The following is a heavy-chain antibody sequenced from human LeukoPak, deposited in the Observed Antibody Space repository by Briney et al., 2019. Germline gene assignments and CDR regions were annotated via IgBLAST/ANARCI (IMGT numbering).Heavy chain of an antibody. CDR2: ISSCSRYI. CDR1: GLPFSSYS. V-gene: IGHV3-21*01. Sequence: GGSLRLSCATSGLPFSSYSMNWVRQAPGKGLELVSSISSCSRYIYYAASVKGRFTISRDNAKNSLYLQMNSLRAEYTAVYYCARGPYGDYPSDYWGQGTLVTVSS. CDR3: ARGPYGDYPSDY. J-gene: IGHJ4*02. D-gene: IGHD4-17*01.